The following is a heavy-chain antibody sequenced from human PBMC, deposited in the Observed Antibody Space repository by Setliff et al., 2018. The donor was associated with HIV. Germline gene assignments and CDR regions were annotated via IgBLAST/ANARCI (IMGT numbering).Heavy chain of an antibody. V-gene: IGHV4-61*02. CDR2: IYASGST. D-gene: IGHD6-19*01. Sequence: PSETLSLTCTVSGGSISSGANYWSWIRQPAGQRLEWIGRIYASGSTNYNPSLKSRVSISVDMSQNQFSLKLSSVTAADTAVYYCASTGYSSGWSFDYWGQGTLVTVSS. J-gene: IGHJ4*02. CDR1: GGSISSGANY. CDR3: ASTGYSSGWSFDY.